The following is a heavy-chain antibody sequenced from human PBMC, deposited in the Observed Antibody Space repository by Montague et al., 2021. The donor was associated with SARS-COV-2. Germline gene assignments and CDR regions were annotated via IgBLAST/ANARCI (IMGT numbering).Heavy chain of an antibody. J-gene: IGHJ4*02. V-gene: IGHV3-64*01. Sequence: SLRLSCAASGFTFRNYAMYWARQAPGKRLEYVSVISSDGVHMYYANSVKGRFTISRDNSKNTLSLQMGSLRAEDMAMYYCARDEGSYWGQGTLVTVSS. CDR1: GFTFRNYA. CDR3: ARDEGSY. CDR2: ISSDGVHM.